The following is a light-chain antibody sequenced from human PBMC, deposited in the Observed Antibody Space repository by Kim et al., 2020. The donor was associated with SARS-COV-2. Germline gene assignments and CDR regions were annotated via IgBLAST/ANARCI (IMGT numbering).Light chain of an antibody. CDR1: SSDIGPYNF. Sequence: QSIAISCTGTSSDIGPYNFVSWYQQHPGKAPKLMIYDVTKRPSGVSNRFSGSKSGNTASLTISGLQAEDEADYFCGSYISSSDLYVFGSGTKVTVL. CDR2: DVT. CDR3: GSYISSSDLYV. V-gene: IGLV2-14*03. J-gene: IGLJ1*01.